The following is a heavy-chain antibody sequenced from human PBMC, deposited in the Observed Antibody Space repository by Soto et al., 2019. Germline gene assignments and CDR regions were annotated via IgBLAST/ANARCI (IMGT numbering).Heavy chain of an antibody. CDR3: ARTDSGYETVGLDY. CDR1: GFTFSSYG. J-gene: IGHJ4*02. V-gene: IGHV3-33*01. Sequence: QVQLVESGGGGVQPGRSLRLYCAASGFTFSSYGMHWVRQAPGKGLEWVAVIWYDGSKKYYADPVKGRFTISRDNPKNTLYMQMNSLRVDETAMYYCARTDSGYETVGLDYWGQGTPVTVSS. D-gene: IGHD5-12*01. CDR2: IWYDGSKK.